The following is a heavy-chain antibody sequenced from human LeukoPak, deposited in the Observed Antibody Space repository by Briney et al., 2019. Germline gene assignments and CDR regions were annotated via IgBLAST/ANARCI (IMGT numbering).Heavy chain of an antibody. CDR2: IYPGDSDT. CDR1: GYSFTSYW. J-gene: IGHJ3*01. Sequence: GESLKISCKGSGYSFTSYWIGWVRQMPGKGLEGMGIIYPGDSDTRYSPSFQGQVSISVGKSISTAYLQWSSLKASDTAMYYCGRVQTNAFDLWGQGTMVTVSS. CDR3: GRVQTNAFDL. V-gene: IGHV5-51*01.